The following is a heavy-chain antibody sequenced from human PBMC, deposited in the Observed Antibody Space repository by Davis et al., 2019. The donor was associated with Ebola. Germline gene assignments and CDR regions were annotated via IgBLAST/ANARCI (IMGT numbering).Heavy chain of an antibody. J-gene: IGHJ5*02. Sequence: GESLKISCKGSGYSFPIYWIAWVRQMPGKGLEWMGIIYPGDSDTRYSPSFQGQVTISADKSISTAYLQWSSLKASDTAMYYCARSDSSGSYNWFDPWGQGTMVTVSS. CDR1: GYSFPIYW. D-gene: IGHD2-15*01. CDR2: IYPGDSDT. V-gene: IGHV5-51*01. CDR3: ARSDSSGSYNWFDP.